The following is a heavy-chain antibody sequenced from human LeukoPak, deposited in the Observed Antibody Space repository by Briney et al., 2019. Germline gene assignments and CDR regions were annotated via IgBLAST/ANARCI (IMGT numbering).Heavy chain of an antibody. CDR1: GGSITTYS. V-gene: IGHV4-4*07. CDR2: FYSSGST. CDR3: ARDFSSKNWFDT. J-gene: IGHJ5*02. Sequence: KASETLSLTCTVFGGSITTYSWSWIRQPAGRGLEWIGRFYSSGSTDYNPSLKSRVTISVDTSKNQVSLKLSSVTAADTAIYYCARDFSSKNWFDTWGQGTLVTVSS. D-gene: IGHD2/OR15-2a*01.